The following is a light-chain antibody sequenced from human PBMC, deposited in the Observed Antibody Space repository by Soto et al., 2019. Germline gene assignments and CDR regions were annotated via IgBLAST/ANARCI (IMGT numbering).Light chain of an antibody. J-gene: IGKJ1*01. CDR1: QSVSSNY. V-gene: IGKV3-20*01. Sequence: IMCKQSRCTLSLSPGERATRSCRASQSVSSNYLAWYQQKPGQAPRLLMYDASSRATGIPDRFSGSGSGTDFTLTISRLEPEDFAVYYCQQYSSLRTFGQGTKVDIK. CDR2: DAS. CDR3: QQYSSLRT.